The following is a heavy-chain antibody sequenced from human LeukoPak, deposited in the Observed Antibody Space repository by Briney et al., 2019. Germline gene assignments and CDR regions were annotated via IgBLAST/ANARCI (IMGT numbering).Heavy chain of an antibody. Sequence: GGSLRLSCAASGFDFGTYSMSWVRQAPGKGLEWISYISRSSSTMHHADSVKGRFTISRDNVKNSLFLQMNSLRAEDTAVYYCARDSPSSTSWGYWGQGTLVTVSS. CDR2: ISRSSSTM. J-gene: IGHJ4*02. D-gene: IGHD2-2*01. V-gene: IGHV3-48*01. CDR3: ARDSPSSTSWGY. CDR1: GFDFGTYS.